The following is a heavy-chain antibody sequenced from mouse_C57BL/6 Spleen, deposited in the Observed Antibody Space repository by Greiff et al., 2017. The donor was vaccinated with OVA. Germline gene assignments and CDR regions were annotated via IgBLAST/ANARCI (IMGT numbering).Heavy chain of an antibody. CDR2: INPSSGYT. V-gene: IGHV1-4*01. D-gene: IGHD1-1*01. Sequence: QVQLKESGAELARPGASVKMSCKASGYTFTSYTMHWVKQRPGQGLEWIGYINPSSGYTKYNQKFKDKATLTADKSSSTAYMQLSSLTSEDSAVYYCARSYGSSYWYFDVWGTGTTVTVSS. CDR3: ARSYGSSYWYFDV. J-gene: IGHJ1*03. CDR1: GYTFTSYT.